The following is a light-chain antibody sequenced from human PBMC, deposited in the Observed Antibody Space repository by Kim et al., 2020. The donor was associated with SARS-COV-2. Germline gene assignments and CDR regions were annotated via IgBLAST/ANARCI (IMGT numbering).Light chain of an antibody. Sequence: SSVQLTSTLNSGHTKYIIAWHQQQPGKAPRYLMKLEGSGSYNTGTGVPVRFSGSSSGPDRYLTISNLQSEDEADYYCETWDSNTRVFGGGTQLTVL. J-gene: IGLJ3*02. V-gene: IGLV4-60*03. CDR1: SGHTKYI. CDR2: LEGSGSY. CDR3: ETWDSNTRV.